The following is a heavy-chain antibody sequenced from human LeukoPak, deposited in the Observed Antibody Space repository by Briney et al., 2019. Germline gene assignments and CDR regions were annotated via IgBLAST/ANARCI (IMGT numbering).Heavy chain of an antibody. Sequence: GASVKVSCKASGYTFTSYGINWVRQAPGQGLEWMGWISAYNGNTSYAQKLQGRVTMTTDTSTSTAYMELRSLRSDDTAVYYCARDRPVEMATIDYYYYGMDVWGQGTTVTVSS. CDR3: ARDRPVEMATIDYYYYGMDV. J-gene: IGHJ6*02. CDR2: ISAYNGNT. D-gene: IGHD5-24*01. CDR1: GYTFTSYG. V-gene: IGHV1-18*01.